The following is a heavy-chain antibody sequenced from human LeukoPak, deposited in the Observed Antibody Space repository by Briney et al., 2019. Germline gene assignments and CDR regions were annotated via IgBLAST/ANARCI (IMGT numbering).Heavy chain of an antibody. CDR1: GFTFSSYA. Sequence: EGSLRLSCAASGFTFSSYAMSWVRQAPGKGLEWVSAISGSGGSTYYADSVKGRFTTSRDNSKNTLYLQMNSLRAEDTAVYYCATWSGSYPNYYYYYYMDVWGKGTTVTVSS. D-gene: IGHD1-26*01. V-gene: IGHV3-23*01. J-gene: IGHJ6*03. CDR2: ISGSGGST. CDR3: ATWSGSYPNYYYYYYMDV.